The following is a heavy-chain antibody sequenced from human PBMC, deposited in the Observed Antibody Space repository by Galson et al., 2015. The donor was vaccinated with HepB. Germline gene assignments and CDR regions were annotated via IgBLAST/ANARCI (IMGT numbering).Heavy chain of an antibody. J-gene: IGHJ1*01. CDR3: ATRSGASGWYSYFQH. CDR2: MSDNGDNT. V-gene: IGHV3-23*01. Sequence: SLRLSCAGSGFTFSSYAIMWVRQAPGKGLEWVSGMSDNGDNTFYADSVKGRFTISRDISKNTVYLQMNSLRVEDTAVYYCATRSGASGWYSYFQHWGQGTLVTVSS. CDR1: GFTFSSYA. D-gene: IGHD6-19*01.